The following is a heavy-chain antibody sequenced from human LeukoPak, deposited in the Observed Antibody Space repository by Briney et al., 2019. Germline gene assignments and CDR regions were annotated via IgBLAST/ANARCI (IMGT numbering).Heavy chain of an antibody. CDR1: GFTFSSYD. V-gene: IGHV3-30*03. CDR3: ARDPRGWGSGSHLDY. D-gene: IGHD3-10*01. Sequence: PGGSLRLSCVASGFTFSSYDMHWVRQAPGKGLEWVAIISYAGTYTYYADSVKGRFTLSRDNSKNTLYLQMNSLRVEDTALYSCARDPRGWGSGSHLDYWGQGILVTVSS. J-gene: IGHJ4*02. CDR2: ISYAGTYT.